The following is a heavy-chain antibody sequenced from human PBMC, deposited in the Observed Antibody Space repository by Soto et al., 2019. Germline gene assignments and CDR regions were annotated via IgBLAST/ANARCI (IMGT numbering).Heavy chain of an antibody. V-gene: IGHV3-23*01. CDR3: ARDQVVVAAQKFYGMDV. Sequence: GGSLRLSCAASGFTFSSYAMKWVRQAPGKGLEWVSLIGESGTPTYYADSVKGRFTISRDNSKNTLYLQMNSLRAEDTAVYYCARDQVVVAAQKFYGMDVWGKGTTVTVSS. J-gene: IGHJ6*04. D-gene: IGHD2-15*01. CDR2: IGESGTPT. CDR1: GFTFSSYA.